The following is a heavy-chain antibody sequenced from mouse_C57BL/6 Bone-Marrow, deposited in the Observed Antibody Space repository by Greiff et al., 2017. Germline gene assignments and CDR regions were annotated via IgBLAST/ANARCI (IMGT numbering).Heavy chain of an antibody. V-gene: IGHV1-69*01. CDR1: GYTFTSYW. D-gene: IGHD1-1*01. J-gene: IGHJ2*01. CDR3: ARKGHYYGSSYFDY. CDR2: IDPSDSYT. Sequence: QVQLQQPGAELVMPGASVKLSCKASGYTFTSYWMHWVKQRPGQGLEWIGEIDPSDSYTNYNQKFKGKSTLTVDKSSSTAYMQLSSLTSEDSAVYYCARKGHYYGSSYFDYWGQGTTLTVSS.